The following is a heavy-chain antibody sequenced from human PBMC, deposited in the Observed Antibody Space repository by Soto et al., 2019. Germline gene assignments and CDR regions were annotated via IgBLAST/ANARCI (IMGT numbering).Heavy chain of an antibody. CDR2: IYYSGST. CDR1: GGSISSYY. CDR3: ARRYGGTFDY. Sequence: QVQLQESGPGLVKPSETLSLTCTVSGGSISSYYWSWIRQPPGKGLEWIGYIYYSGSTNYNPSCKRRVTISVDTSKTQFSPKPSPVTAADTAVYYCARRYGGTFDYWGQGTLVTVSS. V-gene: IGHV4-59*08. D-gene: IGHD2-15*01. J-gene: IGHJ4*02.